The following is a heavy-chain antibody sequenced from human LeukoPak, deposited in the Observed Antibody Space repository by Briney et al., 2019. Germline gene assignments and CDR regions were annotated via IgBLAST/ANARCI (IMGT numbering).Heavy chain of an antibody. CDR3: ARTETLVGVELGYFDY. CDR2: TYYSGST. Sequence: KSSETLSLTCTVSGGSISSYYWSWIRQPPGKGLEWIGYTYYSGSTNYNPSLKSRVTISVDTSKNQFSLKLSSVTAADTAVYYCARTETLVGVELGYFDYWGQGILVTVSS. D-gene: IGHD2-21*01. CDR1: GGSISSYY. V-gene: IGHV4-59*08. J-gene: IGHJ4*02.